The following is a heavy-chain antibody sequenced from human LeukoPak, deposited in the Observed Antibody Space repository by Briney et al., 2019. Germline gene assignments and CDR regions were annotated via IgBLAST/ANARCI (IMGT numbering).Heavy chain of an antibody. D-gene: IGHD6-13*01. V-gene: IGHV4-59*01. CDR1: RGSISSYY. CDR2: IYYSGST. Sequence: SETLSLTCTVSRGSISSYYWTWIRQLPGKGLEWIGYIYYSGSTNYNPSLKSRVTMSVDMSKNQFSLKLSSVTAADTAVYYCARGVRSRWYGNAFDIWGQGTMVTVSS. CDR3: ARGVRSRWYGNAFDI. J-gene: IGHJ3*02.